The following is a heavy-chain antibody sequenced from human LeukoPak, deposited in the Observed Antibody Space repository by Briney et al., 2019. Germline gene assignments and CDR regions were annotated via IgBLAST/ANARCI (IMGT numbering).Heavy chain of an antibody. CDR1: GFTFSSYS. J-gene: IGHJ3*02. CDR3: ARTSNGDGWYDAFDI. Sequence: GGSLRLSCAASGFTFSSYSMNWVRQAPGKGLEWVSYISSSSSTIYYADSVKGRFTISRDNAKNSLYLQMNSLRAEDTAVYYCARTSNGDGWYDAFDIWGQGTMVTVSS. D-gene: IGHD6-19*01. V-gene: IGHV3-48*04. CDR2: ISSSSSTI.